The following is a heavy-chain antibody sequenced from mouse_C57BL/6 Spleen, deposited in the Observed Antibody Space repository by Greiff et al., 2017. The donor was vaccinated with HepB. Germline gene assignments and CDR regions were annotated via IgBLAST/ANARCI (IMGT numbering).Heavy chain of an antibody. CDR2: IDPEDGDT. D-gene: IGHD2-1*01. CDR1: GFNIKDYY. J-gene: IGHJ4*01. CDR3: TTDGNYTYAKDY. Sequence: VQLQQSGAELVRPGASVKLSCTASGFNIKDYYMHWVKQRPEQGLEWIGRIDPEDGDTEYAPKFQGKATMTADTSSNTAYLQRSSLTSEDTAVYYCTTDGNYTYAKDYWGQGTSVTVSS. V-gene: IGHV14-1*01.